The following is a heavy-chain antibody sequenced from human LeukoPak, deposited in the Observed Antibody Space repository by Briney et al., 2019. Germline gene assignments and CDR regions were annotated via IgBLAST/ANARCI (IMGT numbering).Heavy chain of an antibody. V-gene: IGHV3-48*03. J-gene: IGHJ4*02. D-gene: IGHD4-11*01. Sequence: PGGSLRLSCVGSGFTFEEYGMSWVRQAPGKGLEWISYISSRGGTIYYADSVKGRFTISRGNAENSLYLQMNSLRAEDTAVYYCVRDTSTARYDYWGQGTLVTVSS. CDR2: ISSRGGTI. CDR1: GFTFEEYG. CDR3: VRDTSTARYDY.